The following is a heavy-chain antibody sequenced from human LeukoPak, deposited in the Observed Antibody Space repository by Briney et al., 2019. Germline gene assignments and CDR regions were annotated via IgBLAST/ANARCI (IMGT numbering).Heavy chain of an antibody. D-gene: IGHD7-27*01. V-gene: IGHV1-2*06. CDR2: INPNIPNTDDT. J-gene: IGHJ4*02. CDR1: GYTFIDYY. CDR3: AGDLPSTSNWELDY. Sequence: GASVKVSCKASGYTFIDYYIHWVRQAPGQGLEWMGRINPNIPNTDDTDYAQNFQGRVTMTRDTSISTAFMELSRLTSDDTAVYYCAGDLPSTSNWELDYWGQGTLVAVSS.